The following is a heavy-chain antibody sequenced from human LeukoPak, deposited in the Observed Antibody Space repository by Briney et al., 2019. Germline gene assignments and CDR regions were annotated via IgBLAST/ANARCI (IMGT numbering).Heavy chain of an antibody. D-gene: IGHD3-22*01. CDR2: IYSSGTT. Sequence: SETLSLTCTVSGGSISSYYWSWIRQPAGKGLEWIGRIYSSGTTIYNPSLKSRVTISVDTSKNQFSLKMSSVTAADTAVYYCAREGGSYDSSGYYSLHYYFDYWGQGTLVTVSS. CDR3: AREGGSYDSSGYYSLHYYFDY. CDR1: GGSISSYY. V-gene: IGHV4-4*07. J-gene: IGHJ4*02.